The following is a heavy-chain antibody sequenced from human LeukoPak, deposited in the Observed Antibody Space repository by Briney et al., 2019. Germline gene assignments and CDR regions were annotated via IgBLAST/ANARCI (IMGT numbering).Heavy chain of an antibody. V-gene: IGHV4-34*01. CDR1: GGSFSGYY. D-gene: IGHD2-2*01. Sequence: PSETLSLTCAVYGGSFSGYYWSWIRQPPGKGLEWIGEINHSGSTNYNPSLKSRVTISVDTSKNQFPLKLSSVTAADTAVYYCARGTVVPAAMVDYWGQGTLVTVSS. CDR3: ARGTVVPAAMVDY. J-gene: IGHJ4*02. CDR2: INHSGST.